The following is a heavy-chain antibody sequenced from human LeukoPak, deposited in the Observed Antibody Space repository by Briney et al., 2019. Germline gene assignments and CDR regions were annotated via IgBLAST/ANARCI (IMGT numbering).Heavy chain of an antibody. J-gene: IGHJ6*04. CDR1: GFTFSDYY. D-gene: IGHD3-9*01. CDR3: ARDQESDILTGPSTSGMGV. V-gene: IGHV3-11*06. Sequence: PGGSLRLSCAASGFTFSDYYMSWIRQAPGKGLEWVSYISSSSSYTNYADSVKGRFTISRDNAKNSLYLQMNSLRAEDTAVYYCARDQESDILTGPSTSGMGVWGKGTTVTVSS. CDR2: ISSSSSYT.